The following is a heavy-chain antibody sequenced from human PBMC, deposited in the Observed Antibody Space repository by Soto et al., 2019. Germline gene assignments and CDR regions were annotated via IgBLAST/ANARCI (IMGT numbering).Heavy chain of an antibody. Sequence: LRLSCAASGFTFSSYSMNWVRQAPGKGLEWVSYISGNSGTINYADSVKGRFTISRDNARNSLHLQMNSLRDEDTAVYYCARKGGPFPWGQGTLVTVSS. D-gene: IGHD2-15*01. CDR2: ISGNSGTI. CDR3: ARKGGPFP. J-gene: IGHJ5*02. V-gene: IGHV3-48*02. CDR1: GFTFSSYS.